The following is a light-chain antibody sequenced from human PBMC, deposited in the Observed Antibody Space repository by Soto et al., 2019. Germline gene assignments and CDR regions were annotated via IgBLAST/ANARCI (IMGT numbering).Light chain of an antibody. V-gene: IGKV1-39*01. CDR2: ATS. J-gene: IGKJ1*01. Sequence: DIQMTQSPSSLSASVGDRATITCRASQSISSYLNWYQQKPGKAPKLLIYATSSLQSGVPSRFSGSGSGTDFTLTISSLQREDFATYYCQQSYYNPTFGQGTKVDIK. CDR3: QQSYYNPT. CDR1: QSISSY.